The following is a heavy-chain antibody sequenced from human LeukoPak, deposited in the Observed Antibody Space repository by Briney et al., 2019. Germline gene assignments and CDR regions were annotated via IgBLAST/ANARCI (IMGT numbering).Heavy chain of an antibody. Sequence: PSGTLSLTCAVSGGSISSSNWWSWVRQPPGKGLEWIGEIYHSGSTNYNPSLKSRVTISVDTSKNQFSLRLSSVTAADTAVYYCARETEKQWQYWGQGTTVSVSS. CDR3: ARETEKQWQY. D-gene: IGHD6-19*01. V-gene: IGHV4-4*02. J-gene: IGHJ3*01. CDR2: IYHSGST. CDR1: GGSISSSNW.